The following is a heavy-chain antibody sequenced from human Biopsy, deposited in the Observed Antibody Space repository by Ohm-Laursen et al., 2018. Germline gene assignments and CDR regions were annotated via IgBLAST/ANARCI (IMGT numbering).Heavy chain of an antibody. CDR2: IYNTGST. V-gene: IGHV4-4*07. CDR1: GGFISTYY. CDR3: ARDLPYYENSGHGAFDM. J-gene: IGHJ3*02. Sequence: SDTLSLTCTVSGGFISTYYWNWIRQPAGKALEWIGRIYNTGSTNYNPSLQSRVTMSVDTSKNQFSLKMSSVTAADTAVYYCARDLPYYENSGHGAFDMWGQGTMVTVSS. D-gene: IGHD3-22*01.